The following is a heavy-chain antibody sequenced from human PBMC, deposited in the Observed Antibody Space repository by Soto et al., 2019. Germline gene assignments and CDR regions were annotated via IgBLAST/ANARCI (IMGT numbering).Heavy chain of an antibody. V-gene: IGHV4-38-2*01. CDR3: GKVLVGATGHTDSDS. J-gene: IGHJ4*02. Sequence: SETLSLTCAVSSFSISSGYYWGWIRQPPGRGLEWIGNIDYNGVTYSNPSLKSRVTISRDTSKNQFSLKLTSVTAADTALYYCGKVLVGATGHTDSDSWGPGTLVTVSS. CDR2: IDYNGVT. D-gene: IGHD2-15*01. CDR1: SFSISSGYY.